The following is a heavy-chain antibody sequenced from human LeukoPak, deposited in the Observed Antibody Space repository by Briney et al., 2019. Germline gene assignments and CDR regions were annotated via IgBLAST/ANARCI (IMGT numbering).Heavy chain of an antibody. V-gene: IGHV3-30*04. CDR3: ARQLYCSGGSCYSAFDY. CDR1: GFTFSSYA. D-gene: IGHD2-15*01. CDR2: ISYDGGNK. Sequence: GGSLRLSCAASGFTFSSYAMHWVRQAPGKGLEWVAVISYDGGNKYYADSVKGRFTISRDNSKNTLYLQMNSLRAEDTAVYYCARQLYCSGGSCYSAFDYWGQGTRVTVSS. J-gene: IGHJ4*02.